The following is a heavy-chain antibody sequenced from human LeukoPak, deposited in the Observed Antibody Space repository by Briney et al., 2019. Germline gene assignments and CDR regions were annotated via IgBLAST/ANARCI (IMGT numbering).Heavy chain of an antibody. CDR1: GGSSSGYY. CDR2: INHSGST. V-gene: IGHV4-34*01. Sequence: PSETLSLTCAVYGGSSSGYYWSWIRQPPGKGLEWIGEINHSGSTNYNPSLKSRVTISVDTSKNQFSLKLSSVTAADTAVYYCARGPRLGEIAARPGYYYYYYYMDVWGKGTTVTVSS. CDR3: ARGPRLGEIAARPGYYYYYYYMDV. J-gene: IGHJ6*03. D-gene: IGHD6-6*01.